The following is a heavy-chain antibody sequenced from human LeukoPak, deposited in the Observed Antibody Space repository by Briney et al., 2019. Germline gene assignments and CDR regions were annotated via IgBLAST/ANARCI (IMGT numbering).Heavy chain of an antibody. CDR1: GFTFSSYA. D-gene: IGHD3-22*01. V-gene: IGHV3-23*01. CDR2: LSGSGGNT. CDR3: AKGSYYYDSADYFDY. Sequence: GGSLRLSCAASGFTFSSYAMSWVRQAPGKGLEWVSALSGSGGNTYYADSVKGRVTISRDNSKNTLYLQMNSLRAEDTAVYHCAKGSYYYDSADYFDYWGQGTLVTVSS. J-gene: IGHJ4*02.